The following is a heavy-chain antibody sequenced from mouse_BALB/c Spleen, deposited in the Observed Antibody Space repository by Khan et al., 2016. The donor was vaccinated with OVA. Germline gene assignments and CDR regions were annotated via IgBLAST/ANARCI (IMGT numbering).Heavy chain of an antibody. V-gene: IGHV1S22*01. Sequence: LQQPGSELVRPGASVKLSCKASGYTFTSYWMHWVKQRPGQGLEWFGDIYTGSGSTNYGEKIKSMATLTVDTSSSTVYMQLSSLTSEGSAVYYCTRWSYWFAYWGQGTLVTVSA. CDR1: GYTFTSYW. J-gene: IGHJ3*01. D-gene: IGHD2-12*01. CDR2: IYTGSGST. CDR3: TRWSYWFAY.